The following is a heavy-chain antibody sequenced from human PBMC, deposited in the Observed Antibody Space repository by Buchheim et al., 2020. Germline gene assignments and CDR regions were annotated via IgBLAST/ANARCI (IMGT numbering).Heavy chain of an antibody. CDR3: ARGRGNTMVRAKNWFDP. CDR1: GGSFSGYY. Sequence: QVQLQQWGAGLLKPSETLSLTCAVYGGSFSGYYWSWIRQPPGKGLEWIGEINHSGSTNYNPSLKSRVTISVDTSKNQFYLKLSSVTAADTAVYYCARGRGNTMVRAKNWFDPWGQGTL. V-gene: IGHV4-34*01. J-gene: IGHJ5*02. CDR2: INHSGST. D-gene: IGHD3-10*01.